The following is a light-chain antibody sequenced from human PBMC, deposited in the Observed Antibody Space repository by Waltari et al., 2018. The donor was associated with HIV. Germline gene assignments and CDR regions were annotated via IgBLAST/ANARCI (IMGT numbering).Light chain of an antibody. Sequence: QSVLTQPPSASGTPGQRVTISCSGSSSNIGSNYVHWYQQLPGRAPKLLTYRNNQGPSGVPDLCSGSKSDTSASLAISGLRSEYEADYYCASWDDSLSGVVFGGGTKLTVL. J-gene: IGLJ2*01. CDR2: RNN. CDR1: SSNIGSNY. V-gene: IGLV1-47*01. CDR3: ASWDDSLSGVV.